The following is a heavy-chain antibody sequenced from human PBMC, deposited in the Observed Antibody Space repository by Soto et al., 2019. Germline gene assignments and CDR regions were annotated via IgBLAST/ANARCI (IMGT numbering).Heavy chain of an antibody. CDR1: GFTFSSYG. V-gene: IGHV3-33*01. J-gene: IGHJ4*02. CDR3: ARDCAGYSSGWYQRGGFDY. Sequence: QVQLVESGGGVVQPGRSLRLSCAASGFTFSSYGMHWVRQAPGKGLEWVAVIWYDGSNKYYADSVKGRFTTSRDNSKNTLYLKMNSLRAEDTAVYCCARDCAGYSSGWYQRGGFDYWGQGTLVTVSS. CDR2: IWYDGSNK. D-gene: IGHD6-19*01.